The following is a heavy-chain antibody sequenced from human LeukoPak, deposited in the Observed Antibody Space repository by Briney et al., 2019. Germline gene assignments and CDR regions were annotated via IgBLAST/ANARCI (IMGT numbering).Heavy chain of an antibody. J-gene: IGHJ4*02. CDR2: IGPSGGDI. CDR3: AKYCGGDCFRNLDS. CDR1: GFTFSSYA. Sequence: GGSLRLSCAASGFTFSSYAMTWVRQAPGRGLEWVTVIGPSGGDIIYADSVKGRFTISRDNSANTLYLQMNSLRAEDTAVYYCAKYCGGDCFRNLDSWGQGTLVTVSS. D-gene: IGHD2-21*02. V-gene: IGHV3-23*01.